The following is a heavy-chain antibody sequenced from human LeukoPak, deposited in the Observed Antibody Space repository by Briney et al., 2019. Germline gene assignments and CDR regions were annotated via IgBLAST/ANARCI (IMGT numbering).Heavy chain of an antibody. Sequence: PGGSLRLSCAASGFTFSTYAMSWVRQAPGKGLEWVSTINGSGGSTYYADSVEGRFTISRDNSKNTLYLQMNSLRAEDTALYYCAKLHHFDWLLVSNWFDPWGQGTLVTVSS. V-gene: IGHV3-23*01. CDR1: GFTFSTYA. CDR2: INGSGGST. D-gene: IGHD3-9*01. J-gene: IGHJ5*02. CDR3: AKLHHFDWLLVSNWFDP.